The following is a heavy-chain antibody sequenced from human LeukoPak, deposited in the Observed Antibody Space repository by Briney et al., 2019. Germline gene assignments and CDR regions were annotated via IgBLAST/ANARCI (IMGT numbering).Heavy chain of an antibody. J-gene: IGHJ5*02. CDR2: IIGDGSTT. CDR1: GFTFSDYW. CDR3: TRRVSATRWFDP. Sequence: GGSLRLSCAASGFTFSDYWMHCVRHAPGKGLEWASRIIGDGSTTIYADSVKGRFTISRDNAENTMYLQMNSLRVEDTAVYYCTRRVSATRWFDPWGQGTLVTVSS. V-gene: IGHV3-74*01. D-gene: IGHD2-15*01.